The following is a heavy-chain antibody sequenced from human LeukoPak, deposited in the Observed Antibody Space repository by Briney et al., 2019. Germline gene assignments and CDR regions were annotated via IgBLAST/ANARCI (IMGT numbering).Heavy chain of an antibody. CDR3: ARVNEELRFLEWLKAAGAYYYYMDV. D-gene: IGHD3-3*01. CDR1: GFTFSSYW. J-gene: IGHJ6*03. CDR2: IKQDGSEK. Sequence: GGSLRLSCAASGFTFSSYWMSWVRQAPGKGLEWVANIKQDGSEKYYVDSVKGRFTISRDNAKNSLYLQMNSLRAEDTAVYYCARVNEELRFLEWLKAAGAYYYYMDVWRKGTTVTVSS. V-gene: IGHV3-7*01.